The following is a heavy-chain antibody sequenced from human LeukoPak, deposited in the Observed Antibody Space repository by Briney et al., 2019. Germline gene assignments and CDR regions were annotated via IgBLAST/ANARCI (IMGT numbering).Heavy chain of an antibody. CDR1: GGSLSSYY. Sequence: SETLSLTCTVSGGSLSSYYWNWIRQPAGKGLEWIGRIYTSGSTNYNPSLKSRVTMSVDTSKNQFSLKLSSVTAADTAVYYCARDVVVGANFDYWGQGTLVTVSS. V-gene: IGHV4-4*07. CDR3: ARDVVVGANFDY. J-gene: IGHJ4*02. D-gene: IGHD1-26*01. CDR2: IYTSGST.